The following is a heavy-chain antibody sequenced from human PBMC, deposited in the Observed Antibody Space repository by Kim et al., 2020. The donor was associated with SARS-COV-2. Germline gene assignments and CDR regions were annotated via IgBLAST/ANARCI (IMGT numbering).Heavy chain of an antibody. V-gene: IGHV3-21*01. D-gene: IGHD6-13*01. CDR3: ARDLRQTEYIISWSDY. CDR2: ISSSSSYI. CDR1: GFTFSSYT. J-gene: IGHJ4*02. Sequence: GGSLRLSCAASGFTFSSYTMNWVRQAPGKGLEWVSSISSSSSYIYYADSVTGRFTISRDNAKNSLYLQMNSLRAEDTAVYYCARDLRQTEYIISWSDYWGQGTLGTVSS.